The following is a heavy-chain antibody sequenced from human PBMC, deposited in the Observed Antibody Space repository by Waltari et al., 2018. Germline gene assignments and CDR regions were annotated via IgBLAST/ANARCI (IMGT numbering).Heavy chain of an antibody. Sequence: QVQLVQSGAEVKKPGSSVKVSCKASGGTFSSYAISWVRQAPGQGLEWMGGIIPILVIANYAQKYQGRVTITADKATSTAYMGLSSLRSEDTAVYYCARDPRRYSGYDTWGQGTLVTVSS. CDR3: ARDPRRYSGYDT. CDR2: IIPILVIA. D-gene: IGHD5-12*01. J-gene: IGHJ5*02. CDR1: GGTFSSYA. V-gene: IGHV1-69*10.